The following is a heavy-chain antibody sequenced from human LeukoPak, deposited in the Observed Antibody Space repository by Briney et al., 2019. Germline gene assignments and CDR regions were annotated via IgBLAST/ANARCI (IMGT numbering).Heavy chain of an antibody. V-gene: IGHV3-30-3*01. Sequence: GGSLRLSCAASGFTFSSYAMHWVRQAPGKGLEWVAVISYDGSNKYYADSVKGRFTISRDNSKNTLYLQMNSLRAEDTAVYYRARGSILVDTAMGPLGYWGQGTLVTVSS. CDR3: ARGSILVDTAMGPLGY. J-gene: IGHJ4*02. CDR2: ISYDGSNK. D-gene: IGHD5-18*01. CDR1: GFTFSSYA.